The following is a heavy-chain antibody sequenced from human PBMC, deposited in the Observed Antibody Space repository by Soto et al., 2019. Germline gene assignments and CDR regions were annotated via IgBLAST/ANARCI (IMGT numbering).Heavy chain of an antibody. CDR2: IGTAGDT. Sequence: GGSLRLSCAASGFTFSSYDMHWVRQATGKGLEWVSAIGTAGDTYYPGSVKGRFTISRENAKNSLYLQMNSLRAGDTAVYYCARARRFLDKGGYYYYYMDVWGKGTTVTVSS. CDR3: ARARRFLDKGGYYYYYMDV. J-gene: IGHJ6*03. D-gene: IGHD3-3*01. CDR1: GFTFSSYD. V-gene: IGHV3-13*01.